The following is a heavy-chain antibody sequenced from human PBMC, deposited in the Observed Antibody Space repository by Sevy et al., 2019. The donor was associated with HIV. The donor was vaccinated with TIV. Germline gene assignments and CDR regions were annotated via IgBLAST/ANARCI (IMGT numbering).Heavy chain of an antibody. CDR1: GGSISSSSYY. Sequence: SETLSLTCTVSGGSISSSSYYWGWIRQPPGKGLEWIGSIYYSGSTYYNPSLKSRVTISVDTSKNQFSLKLSSVTAADTAVYYSARHREWELLGGDFEIWGQGTMVTISS. D-gene: IGHD1-26*01. J-gene: IGHJ3*02. V-gene: IGHV4-39*01. CDR2: IYYSGST. CDR3: ARHREWELLGGDFEI.